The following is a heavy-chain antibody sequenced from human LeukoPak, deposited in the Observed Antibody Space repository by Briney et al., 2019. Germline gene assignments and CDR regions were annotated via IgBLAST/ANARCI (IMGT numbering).Heavy chain of an antibody. CDR1: GFTFSNYA. Sequence: PGGSLRLSCAASGFTFSNYAMSWVRQSPGKGLEWVSIIVASGGSTCYADSVKGRFTISRDNSKNTLYLQMNTLRAEDTAIYYCAKDAYSRIWYYFDFWGQGTMVTVSS. D-gene: IGHD6-13*01. CDR2: IVASGGST. V-gene: IGHV3-23*01. J-gene: IGHJ4*02. CDR3: AKDAYSRIWYYFDF.